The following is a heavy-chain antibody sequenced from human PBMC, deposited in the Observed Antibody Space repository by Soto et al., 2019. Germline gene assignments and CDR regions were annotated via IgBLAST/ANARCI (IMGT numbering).Heavy chain of an antibody. CDR3: ARDTATSDV. V-gene: IGHV1-3*01. CDR2: INAGNGNT. Sequence: QVQVVQSGAEVKKPGASVKVSCKDSGYTFTSYAMHWVRQAPGQRLEWMGWINAGNGNTKYSQKLQGRVTITRDTPASTAYRELSSLGSEDTVVYYCARDTATSDVWGQGTTVTVSS. CDR1: GYTFTSYA. D-gene: IGHD4-17*01. J-gene: IGHJ6*02.